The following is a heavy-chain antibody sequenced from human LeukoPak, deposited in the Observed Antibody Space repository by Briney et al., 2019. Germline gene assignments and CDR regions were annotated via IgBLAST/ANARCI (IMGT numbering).Heavy chain of an antibody. CDR2: ISFDGSDQ. Sequence: PGRSLRLSCAASGFSFSTYGMRWVRQAPGKGLEWVAVISFDGSDQYYADPVKGRFTVSRDNSKNTLYLQMNSLRAEDSAVYYCAKLGCSSTRCYINYWGQGTLVTVSS. CDR1: GFSFSTYG. V-gene: IGHV3-30*18. D-gene: IGHD2-2*01. J-gene: IGHJ4*02. CDR3: AKLGCSSTRCYINY.